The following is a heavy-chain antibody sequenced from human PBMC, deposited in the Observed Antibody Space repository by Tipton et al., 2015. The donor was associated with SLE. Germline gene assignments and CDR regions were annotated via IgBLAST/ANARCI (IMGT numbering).Heavy chain of an antibody. CDR3: ARGGASSKWLDP. J-gene: IGHJ5*02. CDR2: IYYSGTT. V-gene: IGHV4-59*11. Sequence: LRLSCAASGFSFSGHHMDWVRQPPGKGLEWIGYIYYSGTTNYNPSLKRRVTISVDTSKNQFSLKLTSVTAADTAVYYCARGGASSKWLDPWGQGILVTVSS. D-gene: IGHD6-6*01. CDR1: GFSFSGHH.